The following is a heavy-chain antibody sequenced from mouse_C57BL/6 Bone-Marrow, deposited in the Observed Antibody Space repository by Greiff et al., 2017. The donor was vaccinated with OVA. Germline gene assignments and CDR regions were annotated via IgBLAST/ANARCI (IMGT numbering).Heavy chain of an antibody. J-gene: IGHJ3*01. Sequence: EASGIDFSRYWMSWVRRAPGKGLEWIGEINPDSSTINYAPSLKDKFIISRDNAKNTLYLQMSKVRSEDTALYYCARLHGNYLFAYWGQGTLVTVSA. CDR2: INPDSSTI. CDR3: ARLHGNYLFAY. V-gene: IGHV4-1*01. CDR1: GIDFSRYW. D-gene: IGHD2-1*01.